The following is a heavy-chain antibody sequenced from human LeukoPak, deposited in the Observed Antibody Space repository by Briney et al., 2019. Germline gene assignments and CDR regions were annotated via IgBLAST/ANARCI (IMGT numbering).Heavy chain of an antibody. V-gene: IGHV4-39*07. CDR2: IYYSGST. CDR3: ARLNPTYYYDSSGSKGAFDI. Sequence: SETLSLTCTVSGGSISSSSYYWGWIRQPPGKGLEWIGSIYYSGSTYYNPSLKSRVTISVDTSKNQFSLKLSSVTAADTAVYYCARLNPTYYYDSSGSKGAFDIWGQGTMVTVSS. D-gene: IGHD3-22*01. J-gene: IGHJ3*02. CDR1: GGSISSSSYY.